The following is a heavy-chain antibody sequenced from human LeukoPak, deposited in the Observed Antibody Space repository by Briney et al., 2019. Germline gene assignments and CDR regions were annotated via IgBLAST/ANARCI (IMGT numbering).Heavy chain of an antibody. CDR3: ARAPPPYYHDSSGYYYASALRWFDP. Sequence: SETLSLTCAVYGGSFSGYYSSWVRPPPGKGVEWVGEINHSGSTNYNPSLKSRVAISVDTSKNQFSLKLSSVTAADTAVYYCARAPPPYYHDSSGYYYASALRWFDPWGQGTLVTVSS. CDR1: GGSFSGYY. V-gene: IGHV4-34*01. D-gene: IGHD3-22*01. J-gene: IGHJ5*02. CDR2: INHSGST.